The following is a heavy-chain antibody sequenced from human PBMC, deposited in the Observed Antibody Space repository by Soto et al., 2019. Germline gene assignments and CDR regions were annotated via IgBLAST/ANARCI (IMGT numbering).Heavy chain of an antibody. CDR3: AKVRADYYDSSGPIDY. D-gene: IGHD3-22*01. CDR1: GFTFSSYV. V-gene: IGHV3-23*01. CDR2: ISGSGGGT. Sequence: GGSLRLSCAASGFTFSSYVMSWVRQAPGKGLEWVSAISGSGGGTYYGDSVKGRFTISRDNSKNTLYLQMNSLRAEDTAVYYCAKVRADYYDSSGPIDYWGQGTLVTVSS. J-gene: IGHJ4*02.